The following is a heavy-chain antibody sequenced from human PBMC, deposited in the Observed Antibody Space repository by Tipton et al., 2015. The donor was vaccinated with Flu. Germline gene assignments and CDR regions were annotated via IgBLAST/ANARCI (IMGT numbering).Heavy chain of an antibody. CDR3: ASIDYYGSGSHHNPFDY. Sequence: LRLSCTVSGGSISSYYWSWIRQPPGKGLEWIGYIYYSGSTNYNPSLKSRVTISVDTSKNQFSLRLSSVTAADTAVYYCASIDYYGSGSHHNPFDYWGQGTLVTVSS. J-gene: IGHJ4*02. D-gene: IGHD3-10*01. V-gene: IGHV4-59*01. CDR2: IYYSGST. CDR1: GGSISSYY.